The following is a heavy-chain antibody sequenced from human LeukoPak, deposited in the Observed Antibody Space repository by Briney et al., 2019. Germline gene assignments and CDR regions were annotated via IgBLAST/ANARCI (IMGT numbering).Heavy chain of an antibody. CDR1: GYTFTGYY. Sequence: ASVKVSCKASGYTFTGYYMHWVRQAPGQALEWMGWINPNSGGTNYAQKFQGRVTMTRDTSISTAYMELSRLRSDDTAVYYCARDLSREYYFDYWGQGTLVTVSS. CDR3: ARDLSREYYFDY. J-gene: IGHJ4*02. V-gene: IGHV1-2*02. D-gene: IGHD3-10*01. CDR2: INPNSGGT.